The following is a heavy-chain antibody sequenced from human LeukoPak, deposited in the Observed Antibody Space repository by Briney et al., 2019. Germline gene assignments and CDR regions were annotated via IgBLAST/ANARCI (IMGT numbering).Heavy chain of an antibody. J-gene: IGHJ4*02. CDR3: ATDGGGSGWYGFDY. V-gene: IGHV1-24*01. D-gene: IGHD6-19*01. Sequence: GASVKVSCKVSGYTLTELSMYWVRQAPGKGLEWMGGFDPEDGETIYAQKFQGRVTMTEDTSTDTAYMELSSLRSEDTAVYYCATDGGGSGWYGFDYWGQGTLVTVSS. CDR2: FDPEDGET. CDR1: GYTLTELS.